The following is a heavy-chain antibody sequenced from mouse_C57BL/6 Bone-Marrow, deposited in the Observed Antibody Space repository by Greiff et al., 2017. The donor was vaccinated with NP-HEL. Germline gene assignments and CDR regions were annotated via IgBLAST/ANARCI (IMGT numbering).Heavy chain of an antibody. CDR2: IDPENGDT. Sequence: DVKLVESGAELVRPGASVKLSCTVSGFNIKDDYMHWVKQRPEQGLEWIGWIDPENGDTEYASKFQGKAPITADPSSNTAYLQLSSLTSEDTAVYYGTAGGSSPYAMDYWGQGTSVTVSS. CDR1: GFNIKDDY. D-gene: IGHD1-1*01. J-gene: IGHJ4*01. CDR3: TAGGSSPYAMDY. V-gene: IGHV14-4*01.